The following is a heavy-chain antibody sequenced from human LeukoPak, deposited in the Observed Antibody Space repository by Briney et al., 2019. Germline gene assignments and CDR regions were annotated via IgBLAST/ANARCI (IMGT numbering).Heavy chain of an antibody. CDR2: ITGSGSST. D-gene: IGHD3-10*01. CDR1: GFTFSAYE. V-gene: IGHV3-48*03. Sequence: GGSLRLSCAASGFTFSAYEMNWVRQAPGKGLEPVSYITGSGSSTTYGDSVKGRFTISRDNAKNSLYLQMTSLRDEDTAVYFCARHKSVGGIDHWGQGTLVTVS. CDR3: ARHKSVGGIDH. J-gene: IGHJ1*01.